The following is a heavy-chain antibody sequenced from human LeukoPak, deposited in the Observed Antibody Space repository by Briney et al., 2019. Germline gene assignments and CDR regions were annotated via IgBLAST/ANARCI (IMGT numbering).Heavy chain of an antibody. D-gene: IGHD3/OR15-3a*01. V-gene: IGHV1-2*02. CDR2: INPNSGGT. CDR3: ARDLRRFGPYNWFDP. CDR1: GYTFTGYY. Sequence: GASVKVSCKASGYTFTGYYMHWVRQAPGQGLEWMGWINPNSGGTNYAQKFQGRVTMTRDTSISTAYMELSRLRSDDTAVYYCARDLRRFGPYNWFDPWGQGTLVTVSS. J-gene: IGHJ5*02.